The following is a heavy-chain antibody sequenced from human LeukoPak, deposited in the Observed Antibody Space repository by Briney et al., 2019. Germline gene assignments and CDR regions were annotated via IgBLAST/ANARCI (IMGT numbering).Heavy chain of an antibody. D-gene: IGHD5-18*01. CDR1: GFTFTTYM. J-gene: IGHJ3*02. CDR2: ISSDGGAI. V-gene: IGHV3-48*01. Sequence: GGSLRLSCAASGFTFTTYMMNWVRQTPGKGLEWVSYISSDGGAIYYADSVKGRFTISRDNAKNSLYLQMNSLRAEDTAVYYCARDSPQALAILHAFDIWGHGTMVTVSS. CDR3: ARDSPQALAILHAFDI.